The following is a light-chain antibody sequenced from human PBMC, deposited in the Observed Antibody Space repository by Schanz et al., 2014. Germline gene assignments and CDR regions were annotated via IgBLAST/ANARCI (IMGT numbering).Light chain of an antibody. V-gene: IGLV2-23*02. Sequence: QSALTQPASVSGSPGQSITISCTGTSSDVGSYNLVSWYQQYPGKAPKLIIYEVSERPSGVSNRFSGSKSGNTASLTVSGLQAEDEADYYCSSYAGNKYVFGTGTKLTVL. CDR1: SSDVGSYNL. CDR2: EVS. J-gene: IGLJ1*01. CDR3: SSYAGNKYV.